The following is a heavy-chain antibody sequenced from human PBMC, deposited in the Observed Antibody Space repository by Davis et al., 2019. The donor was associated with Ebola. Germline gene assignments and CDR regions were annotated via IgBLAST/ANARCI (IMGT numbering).Heavy chain of an antibody. D-gene: IGHD5-24*01. Sequence: SVKVSCKASGGTFSSYAISWVRQAPGQGLEWMGGIIPIFGTANYAQKFQGRVTITADESTSTAYMELSSLRSEDTAVYYCAREDGYNDDWFDPWGQGTLVTVSS. J-gene: IGHJ5*02. CDR2: IIPIFGTA. V-gene: IGHV1-69*13. CDR3: AREDGYNDDWFDP. CDR1: GGTFSSYA.